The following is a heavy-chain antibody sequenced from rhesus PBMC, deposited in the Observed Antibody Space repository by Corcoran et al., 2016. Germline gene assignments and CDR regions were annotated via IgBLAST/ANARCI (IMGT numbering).Heavy chain of an antibody. CDR1: GFSLSTSGMG. CDR2: IYWKDDK. CDR3: ARRPSIPAAASFDY. J-gene: IGHJ4*01. D-gene: IGHD6-31*01. Sequence: QVTLKESGPALVKPTQTLTLTCTFPGFSLSTSGMGVGWNRQPSRKPLEGLEHIYWKDDKYYPTSLMSRLTISKSTSKNQVVLTMTNMDPVDTATYYCARRPSIPAAASFDYWGQGVLVTVSS. V-gene: IGHV2-1*01.